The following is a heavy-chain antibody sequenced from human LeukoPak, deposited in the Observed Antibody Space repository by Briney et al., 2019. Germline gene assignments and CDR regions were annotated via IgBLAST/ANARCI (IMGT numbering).Heavy chain of an antibody. CDR1: GGSISSSSDY. Sequence: SETLSLTCTVSGGSISSSSDYWGWIRQPPGKGLEWIGSIYYSGRTYYNPSLKSRVTISVDTSKNQFSLKLSSVTAADTTVYYCARRRWVRGPDVVNPFDYWGQGTLVTVSS. CDR3: ARRRWVRGPDVVNPFDY. V-gene: IGHV4-39*01. J-gene: IGHJ4*02. D-gene: IGHD5-12*01. CDR2: IYYSGRT.